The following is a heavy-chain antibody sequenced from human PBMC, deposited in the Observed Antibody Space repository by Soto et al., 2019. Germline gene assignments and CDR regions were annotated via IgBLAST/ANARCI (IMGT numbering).Heavy chain of an antibody. CDR1: GFTFSSYA. Sequence: EVQLLESGGGLVQPGGSLRVSCAASGFTFSSYAMSWVRQAPGKGLEWVSIISGDGDSTYYADSVKGRFTISRDNSKNTLYLQMNSLRAEDTAVYYCAKGIIAWYNFDYWGQGTLVTVSS. J-gene: IGHJ4*02. D-gene: IGHD6-13*01. V-gene: IGHV3-23*01. CDR3: AKGIIAWYNFDY. CDR2: ISGDGDST.